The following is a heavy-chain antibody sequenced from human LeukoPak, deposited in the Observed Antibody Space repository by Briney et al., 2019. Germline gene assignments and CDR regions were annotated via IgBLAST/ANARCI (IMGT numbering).Heavy chain of an antibody. CDR3: ARDRAAAAPRWVMRFDY. V-gene: IGHV4-39*07. J-gene: IGHJ4*02. Sequence: SETLSLTCTVSGGSISSSSYYWGWIRQPPGKGLEWIGSIYYSGSTYYNPSLKSRVTISVDTSKNQFSLKLSSVTAADTAVYYCARDRAAAAPRWVMRFDYWGQGTLVTVSS. CDR1: GGSISSSSYY. CDR2: IYYSGST. D-gene: IGHD6-13*01.